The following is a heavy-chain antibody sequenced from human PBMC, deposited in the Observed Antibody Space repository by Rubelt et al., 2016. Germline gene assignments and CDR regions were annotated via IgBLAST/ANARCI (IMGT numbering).Heavy chain of an antibody. CDR2: ISGSGGST. J-gene: IGHJ6*02. CDR1: GFTFSSYA. Sequence: AASGFTFSSYAMSWVRQAPGKGLEWVSAISGSGGSTYYADSVKGRFTISRDNSKNTLYLQMNSLRAEDTAVYYCAKQGNYYYYGMDVWGQGTTVTVSS. V-gene: IGHV3-23*01. CDR3: AKQGNYYYYGMDV.